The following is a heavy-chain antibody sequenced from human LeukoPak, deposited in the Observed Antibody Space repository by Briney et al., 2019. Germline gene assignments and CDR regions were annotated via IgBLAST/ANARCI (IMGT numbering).Heavy chain of an antibody. J-gene: IGHJ6*03. CDR3: AKNRGAGSHFYCHMNV. Sequence: GGSLRLSCAASGFTFTTYAMSWVRQAPGKGLEWVSLISGSGGGTYYADSVKGRFTISRDNSKNMVYLQVNSLRADDTAVYYCAKNRGAGSHFYCHMNVWGKGTTVTVSS. V-gene: IGHV3-23*01. D-gene: IGHD1-26*01. CDR2: ISGSGGGT. CDR1: GFTFTTYA.